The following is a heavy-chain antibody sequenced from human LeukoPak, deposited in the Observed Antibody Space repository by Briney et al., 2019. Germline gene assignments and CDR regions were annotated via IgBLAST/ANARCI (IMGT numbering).Heavy chain of an antibody. J-gene: IGHJ4*02. CDR3: AKDLSITIFGVVRGSDY. CDR2: ISSNGGST. CDR1: GFTFSSYA. D-gene: IGHD3-3*01. V-gene: IGHV3-64*01. Sequence: GGSLRLSCAASGFTFSSYAMHWVRQAPGKGLEYVSAISSNGGSTYYANSVKGRFTISRDNSKNTLYLQMGSLRAEDMAVYYCAKDLSITIFGVVRGSDYWGQGTLVTVPS.